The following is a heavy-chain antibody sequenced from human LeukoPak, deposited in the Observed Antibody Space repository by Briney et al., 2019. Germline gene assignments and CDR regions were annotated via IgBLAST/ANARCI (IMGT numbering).Heavy chain of an antibody. CDR2: IYHSGST. CDR3: ARDRYDSSGYYYYGMDV. CDR1: GGSISSSNW. J-gene: IGHJ6*02. D-gene: IGHD3-22*01. V-gene: IGHV4-4*02. Sequence: SGTLSLTCAVSGGSISSSNWWSWVRQPPGKGLEWIGEIYHSGSTNYNPSLKSRVTISVDKSKNQFSLKLSSVTAADTAVYYCARDRYDSSGYYYYGMDVWGQGTTVTVSS.